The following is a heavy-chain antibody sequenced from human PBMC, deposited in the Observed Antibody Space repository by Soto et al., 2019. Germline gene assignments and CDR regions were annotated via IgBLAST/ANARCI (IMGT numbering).Heavy chain of an antibody. Sequence: GGSLRLSCAASGFTFSSYAMSWVRQAPGKGLEWVSAISGSGGSTYYADSVKGRFTISRDNSKNTLYLQMNSLRAEDTAVYYCAKDPFTKSYSDSSGYSDYWGQGTLVTVSS. J-gene: IGHJ4*02. CDR2: ISGSGGST. D-gene: IGHD3-22*01. V-gene: IGHV3-23*01. CDR3: AKDPFTKSYSDSSGYSDY. CDR1: GFTFSSYA.